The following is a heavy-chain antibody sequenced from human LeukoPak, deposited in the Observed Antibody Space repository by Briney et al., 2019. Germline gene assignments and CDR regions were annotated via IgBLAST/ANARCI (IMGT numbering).Heavy chain of an antibody. D-gene: IGHD3-22*01. CDR3: ARAPSEIGGYYPEYFRH. V-gene: IGHV3-74*01. Sequence: GGSLRLSCAASGFTFTDYTINWVRQAPGKGLVWVSRIKSDGRTNYADSVKGRFTISRDNAKNTVSLQMNSLRAEDTGVYYCARAPSEIGGYYPEYFRHWGQGTLVIVSS. J-gene: IGHJ1*01. CDR1: GFTFTDYT. CDR2: IKSDGRT.